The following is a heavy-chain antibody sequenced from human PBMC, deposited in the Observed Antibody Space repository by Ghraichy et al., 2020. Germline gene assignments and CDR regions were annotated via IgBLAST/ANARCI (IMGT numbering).Heavy chain of an antibody. CDR1: GFTFSSYA. CDR2: ISYDGSNK. Sequence: GGSLRLSCAASGFTFSSYAMHWVRQAPGKGLEWVAVISYDGSNKYYADSVKGRFTISRDNSKNTLYLQMNSLRAEDTAVYYCARPFRFLEWSYSSYFDYWGQGTLVTVSS. J-gene: IGHJ4*02. D-gene: IGHD3-3*01. V-gene: IGHV3-30-3*01. CDR3: ARPFRFLEWSYSSYFDY.